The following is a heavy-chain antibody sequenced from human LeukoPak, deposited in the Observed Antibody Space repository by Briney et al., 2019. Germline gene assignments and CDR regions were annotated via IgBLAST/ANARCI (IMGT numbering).Heavy chain of an antibody. Sequence: GESLKISCKGSGYRFNTYWIAWVRQMPGKGLEWMGIIYPGDSDPRYRPSFQGQVNISADKSISTAYLKWNSLKASDTAMYYCARVHDSSGYYWYFDLWGRGTLVTVSS. D-gene: IGHD3-22*01. CDR1: GYRFNTYW. V-gene: IGHV5-51*01. J-gene: IGHJ2*01. CDR3: ARVHDSSGYYWYFDL. CDR2: IYPGDSDP.